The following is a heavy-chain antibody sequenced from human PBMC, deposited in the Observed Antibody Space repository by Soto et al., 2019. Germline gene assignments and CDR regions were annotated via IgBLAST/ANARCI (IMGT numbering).Heavy chain of an antibody. CDR2: ISPIFGTA. Sequence: ASGKFSCKASGSTFSSYAISWVRQAPGQGLEWMGGISPIFGTANYAQKFQGRVTITADESTSTAYMELSSLRSEDTAVYYCASNYDILTPPASGYGMDVWGQGTTVPVSS. CDR1: GSTFSSYA. CDR3: ASNYDILTPPASGYGMDV. V-gene: IGHV1-69*13. D-gene: IGHD3-9*01. J-gene: IGHJ6*02.